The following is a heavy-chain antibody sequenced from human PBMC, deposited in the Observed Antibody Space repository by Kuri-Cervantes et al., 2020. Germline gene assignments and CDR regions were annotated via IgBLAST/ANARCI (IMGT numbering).Heavy chain of an antibody. CDR2: ISAYNGNT. V-gene: IGHV1-18*01. J-gene: IGHJ4*02. CDR3: ARLPYSSGWYPLYYFDY. D-gene: IGHD6-19*01. Sequence: ASVKVSCKASGYTFTSYGISWVRQAPGQGLEWMGWISAYNGNTNYAQKLQGRATMTTDTSTSTAYMELRSLRSDDTAVYYCARLPYSSGWYPLYYFDYWGQGTLVTVSS. CDR1: GYTFTSYG.